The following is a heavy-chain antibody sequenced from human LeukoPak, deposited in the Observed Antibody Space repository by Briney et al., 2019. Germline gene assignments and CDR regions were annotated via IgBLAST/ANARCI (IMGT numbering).Heavy chain of an antibody. CDR2: IYSGGST. CDR1: GFTFSSYA. D-gene: IGHD3-10*01. Sequence: GGSLRLSCAASGFTFSSYAMSWVRQAPGKGLEWVSVIYSGGSTYYADSVKGRFTISRDNSKNTLYLQMNSLRAEDTAVYYCARGRSGSYYHYFDYWGQGTLVTVSS. V-gene: IGHV3-66*01. J-gene: IGHJ4*02. CDR3: ARGRSGSYYHYFDY.